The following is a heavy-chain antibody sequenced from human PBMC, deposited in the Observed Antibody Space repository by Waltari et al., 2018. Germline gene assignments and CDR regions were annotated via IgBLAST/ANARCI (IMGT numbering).Heavy chain of an antibody. D-gene: IGHD3-16*02. CDR1: SGAISSRGYY. Sequence: QLQLQESGPGLVKPSETLSLTCTVSSGAISSRGYYWGWISQPPGTGLEWMGSIYYSGNTYYNPSLKNRVTISVDTSKNQFSLKVTSVTAADTAVYYCAKVWKNYRTDYWGQGTLVTVSS. V-gene: IGHV4-39*07. CDR2: IYYSGNT. J-gene: IGHJ4*02. CDR3: AKVWKNYRTDY.